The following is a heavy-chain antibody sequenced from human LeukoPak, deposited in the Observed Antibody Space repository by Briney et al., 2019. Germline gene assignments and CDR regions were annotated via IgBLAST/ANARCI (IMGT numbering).Heavy chain of an antibody. CDR2: INPNSGGT. CDR1: GYTFTSYD. CDR3: APNRGDFDY. D-gene: IGHD1-14*01. Sequence: ASVKVSCKASGYTFTSYDINWVRQATGQGLEWMGWINPNSGGTNYAQKFQGRVTMTRDTSISTAYMELSRLRSDDTAVYYCAPNRGDFDYWGQGTLVTVSS. J-gene: IGHJ4*02. V-gene: IGHV1-2*02.